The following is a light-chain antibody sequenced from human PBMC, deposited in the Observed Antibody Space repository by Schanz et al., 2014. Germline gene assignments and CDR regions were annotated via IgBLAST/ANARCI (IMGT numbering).Light chain of an antibody. V-gene: IGLV2-23*02. CDR2: EVS. Sequence: QSALTQPASVSGSPGQSITISCTGTSSDVGSYNLVSWYQQFPGKAPKLIIYEVSERPSGVSNRFSGSKSGNTASLTISGLQAEDEADYHGCAYAGRATWLFGGGTKLTVL. CDR3: CAYAGRATWL. CDR1: SSDVGSYNL. J-gene: IGLJ3*02.